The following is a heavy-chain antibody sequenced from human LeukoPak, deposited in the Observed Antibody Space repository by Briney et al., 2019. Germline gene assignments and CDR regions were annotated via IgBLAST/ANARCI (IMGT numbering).Heavy chain of an antibody. D-gene: IGHD1-14*01. J-gene: IGHJ4*02. CDR2: IWYDGSNK. Sequence: GGSLRLSCAASGFTFSSYGMHWVRQAPGKGLEWVAVIWYDGSNKYYADSVKGRFTISRDNSKNTLYLQMNSLRAEDTAVYYCAKEYSVRNQFDYWGQGTLVAVSS. CDR3: AKEYSVRNQFDY. CDR1: GFTFSSYG. V-gene: IGHV3-33*06.